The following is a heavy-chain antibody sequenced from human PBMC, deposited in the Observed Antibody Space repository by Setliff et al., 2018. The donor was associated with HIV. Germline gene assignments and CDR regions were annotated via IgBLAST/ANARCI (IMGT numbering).Heavy chain of an antibody. J-gene: IGHJ4*02. D-gene: IGHD6-19*01. CDR1: GYSISSGYY. CDR2: IYQTGST. CDR3: GRQAWDHQSSGYFVDY. Sequence: PSETLSLTCTVSGYSISSGYYWGWIRQPPGKGLEWIASIYQTGSTNYNPSLKSRVTISLDMSKNQFSLKMTSVTAADTAVYYCGRQAWDHQSSGYFVDYWGQGTLVTVSS. V-gene: IGHV4-38-2*02.